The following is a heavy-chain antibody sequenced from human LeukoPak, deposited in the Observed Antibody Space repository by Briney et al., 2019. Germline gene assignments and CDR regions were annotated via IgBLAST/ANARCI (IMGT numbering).Heavy chain of an antibody. D-gene: IGHD2-15*01. CDR3: ARESRPRYCSGGSCYIYYYMDV. J-gene: IGHJ6*03. V-gene: IGHV4-59*01. CDR2: IYYSGST. CDR1: GGSISSYY. Sequence: SETLSLTCTVSGGSISSYYWSWVRQPPGKGLEWIGYIYYSGSTNYNPSLKSRVTISVDTSKNQFSLKLSSVTAADTAVYYCARESRPRYCSGGSCYIYYYMDVWGKGTTVTVSS.